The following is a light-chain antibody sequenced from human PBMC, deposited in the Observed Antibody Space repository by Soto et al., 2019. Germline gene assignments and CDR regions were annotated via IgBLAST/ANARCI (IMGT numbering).Light chain of an antibody. CDR2: GVS. CDR3: SSHTINSALQV. V-gene: IGLV2-14*01. CDR1: ISDFVVYNY. Sequence: QSVLTQPASVSGSPGQSITISCTGTISDFVVYNYVSWYQQHPGKAPKLMIYGVSNRPSGVSNRFSGSKSGNTASLTISGLQADDEADYYCSSHTINSALQVFGTGTKVTVL. J-gene: IGLJ1*01.